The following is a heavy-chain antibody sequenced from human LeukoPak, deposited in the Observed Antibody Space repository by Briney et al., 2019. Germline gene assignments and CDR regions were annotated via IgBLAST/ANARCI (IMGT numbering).Heavy chain of an antibody. Sequence: PSETLSLTCTVSGGSISSHYWSWIRQPAGKGLEWIGRIYTSGSTNYNPSLKSRVTMSVDTSKNQFSLKLSSVTAADTAVYYCARDRKEPGIAVAGTGFDPWGQGTLVTVSS. CDR3: ARDRKEPGIAVAGTGFDP. V-gene: IGHV4-4*07. J-gene: IGHJ5*02. CDR1: GGSISSHY. CDR2: IYTSGST. D-gene: IGHD6-19*01.